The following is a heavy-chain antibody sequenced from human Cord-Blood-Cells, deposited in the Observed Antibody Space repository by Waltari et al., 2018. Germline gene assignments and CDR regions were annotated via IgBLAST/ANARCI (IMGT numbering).Heavy chain of an antibody. CDR3: ARDLDEDGSGSLAPFQH. V-gene: IGHV1-69*01. J-gene: IGHJ1*01. Sequence: QVQLVQSGAEVKKPGSSVKVSCKASGGTFSSYAISWVRQAPGQGLEWMGENIPIFGTADYAQKCQGRVTITADESTSTAYMELSSLRSEDTDVYYCARDLDEDGSGSLAPFQHWGQGTLVTVSS. CDR1: GGTFSSYA. D-gene: IGHD3-10*01. CDR2: NIPIFGTA.